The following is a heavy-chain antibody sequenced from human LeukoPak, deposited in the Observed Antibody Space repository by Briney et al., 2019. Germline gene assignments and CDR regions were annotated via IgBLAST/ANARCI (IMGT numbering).Heavy chain of an antibody. J-gene: IGHJ4*02. Sequence: IPSETPSLTCTVSGGSISSSSAYWGWIRQPPGKGLEWIGSIYYSKNTYYNPSLKSRVTISADTSKNQFSLTLGSVSATDTAVYYCVSPRGFSYGYFDYWGQGTLVTVSS. V-gene: IGHV4-39*01. CDR3: VSPRGFSYGYFDY. CDR1: GGSISSSSAY. CDR2: IYYSKNT. D-gene: IGHD5-18*01.